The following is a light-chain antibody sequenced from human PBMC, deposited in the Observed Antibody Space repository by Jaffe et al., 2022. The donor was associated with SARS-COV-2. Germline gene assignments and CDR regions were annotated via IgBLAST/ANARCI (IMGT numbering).Light chain of an antibody. V-gene: IGKV3-20*01. CDR2: GAS. CDR3: QQYVSSPFT. CDR1: QSVSSSY. Sequence: EIVLTQSPGTLSLSPGERATLSCRASQSVSSSYLAWYQQKPGQAPRLLIYGASSRATGIPDRFSGSESGTDFTLTISRLEPEDFAVYYCQQYVSSPFTFGQGTKLEIK. J-gene: IGKJ2*01.